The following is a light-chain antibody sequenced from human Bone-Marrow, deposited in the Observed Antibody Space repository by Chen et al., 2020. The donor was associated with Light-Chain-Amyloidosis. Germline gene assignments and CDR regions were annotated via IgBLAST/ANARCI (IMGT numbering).Light chain of an antibody. J-gene: IGLJ3*02. Sequence: QSVLTQPPSASGTPGQRVTISCSGSSSNIGSNYVYWYQQLPGTAPKHLIYRNNQRPSGVTDRSAGYKSGPSASLAISGLRSEDEADYYCAAWDDSLSAWVFGGGTKLTVL. CDR3: AAWDDSLSAWV. V-gene: IGLV1-47*01. CDR2: RNN. CDR1: SSNIGSNY.